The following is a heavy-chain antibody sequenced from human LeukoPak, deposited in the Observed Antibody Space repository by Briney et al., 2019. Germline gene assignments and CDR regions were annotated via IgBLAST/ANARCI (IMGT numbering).Heavy chain of an antibody. CDR3: ARHGSVRSPLGP. CDR2: IYATGST. J-gene: IGHJ5*02. CDR1: GGSISSYY. Sequence: PSETLSLTCTVSGGSISSYYWSWIRQPPGKGLEWIGYIYATGSTNYDPSLKSRVTISVDTSKNQFSLNLRSVTAADTAVYYCARHGSVRSPLGPWGQGTLVTVSS. D-gene: IGHD3-10*01. V-gene: IGHV4-4*09.